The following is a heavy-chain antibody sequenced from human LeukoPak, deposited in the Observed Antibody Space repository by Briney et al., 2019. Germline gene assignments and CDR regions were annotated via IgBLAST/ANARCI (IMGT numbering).Heavy chain of an antibody. V-gene: IGHV4-59*13. CDR2: NSYSGST. CDR1: GGSISSYY. D-gene: IGHD3-22*01. J-gene: IGHJ4*02. CDR3: ARERTSGYSYYFDY. Sequence: SETLSLTCTVAGGSISSYYWSWIRQPPGKGLERIGHNSYSGSTNYGPSLKSRVTIPVDTSKNQFSLKLSPVTAADTGVYYCARERTSGYSYYFDYWGQGTLVTVSS.